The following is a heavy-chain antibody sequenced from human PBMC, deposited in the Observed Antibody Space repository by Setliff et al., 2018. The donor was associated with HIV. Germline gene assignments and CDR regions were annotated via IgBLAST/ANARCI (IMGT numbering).Heavy chain of an antibody. J-gene: IGHJ4*02. Sequence: SETLSLTCSVSGGSINSYYWSWIRQPPGKGLEWVGYIYYSGGTTCNPSLKSRVTISVDTSKNQFSLKLTSVTVADTAVYYCAGYTSGWYAPYWGQGTLVTVS. CDR1: GGSINSYY. D-gene: IGHD6-19*01. CDR3: AGYTSGWYAPY. CDR2: IYYSGGT. V-gene: IGHV4-59*01.